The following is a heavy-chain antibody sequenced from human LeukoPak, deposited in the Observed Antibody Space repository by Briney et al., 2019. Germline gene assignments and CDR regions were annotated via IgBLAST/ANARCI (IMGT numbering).Heavy chain of an antibody. CDR1: GFTFSSYA. CDR3: ARARDGYKNSHFDY. D-gene: IGHD5-24*01. CDR2: ISYDGSNK. J-gene: IGHJ4*02. V-gene: IGHV3-30*01. Sequence: GGSLRLSCAASGFTFSSYAMHWVRQAPGKGLEWVAVISYDGSNKYYADSVKGRFTISRDNSKNTLYLQMNSLRAEDTAVYYCARARDGYKNSHFDYWGQGTLVTVSS.